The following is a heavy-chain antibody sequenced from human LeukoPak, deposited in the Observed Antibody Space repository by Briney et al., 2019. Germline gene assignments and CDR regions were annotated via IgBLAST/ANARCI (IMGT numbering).Heavy chain of an antibody. Sequence: PSETLSLTCTVSGDSISSHYWSWIRQPPGKGLEWIGYIYYSGSTNYNPSLKSRVTISVDTSKNQFSLKLSSVTAADTAVYYCARVDGSWGQGTLVTVSS. CDR1: GDSISSHY. V-gene: IGHV4-59*11. CDR3: ARVDGS. CDR2: IYYSGST. J-gene: IGHJ4*02.